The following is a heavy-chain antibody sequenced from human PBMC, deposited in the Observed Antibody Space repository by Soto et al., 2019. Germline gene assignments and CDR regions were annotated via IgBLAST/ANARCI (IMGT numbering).Heavy chain of an antibody. CDR3: ARTQLAYCGGDCYSRIDY. D-gene: IGHD2-21*02. J-gene: IGHJ4*02. CDR2: IIPILGIA. Sequence: QVQLVQSGAEVKKPGSSVKVSCKASGGTFSSYTISWVRQAPGQGLEWMGRIIPILGIANYAQKFQGRVTITADKSTRTAYMELSSLRSEDTAVYYCARTQLAYCGGDCYSRIDYWGQGTLVTVSS. V-gene: IGHV1-69*02. CDR1: GGTFSSYT.